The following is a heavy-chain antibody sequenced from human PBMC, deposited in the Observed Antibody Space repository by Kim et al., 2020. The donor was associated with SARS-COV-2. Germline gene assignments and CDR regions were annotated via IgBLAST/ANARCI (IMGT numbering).Heavy chain of an antibody. CDR2: ISYDGSNK. Sequence: GGSLRLSCAASGFTFRSHAIHWVRQAPGKGLEWLAVISYDGSNKYYADSVKGRFTISRDNSNKTLYLQMNSLRPEDTAVYYCVRDRPPTRSWYFRGLIDYWGQGTLVTVSS. CDR1: GFTFRSHA. D-gene: IGHD6-13*01. CDR3: VRDRPPTRSWYFRGLIDY. V-gene: IGHV3-30-3*01. J-gene: IGHJ4*02.